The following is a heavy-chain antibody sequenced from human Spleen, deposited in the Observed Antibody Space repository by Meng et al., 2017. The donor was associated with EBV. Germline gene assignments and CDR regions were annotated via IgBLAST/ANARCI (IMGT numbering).Heavy chain of an antibody. Sequence: HAPLVCSGAENKKPGASVKVSFKASGGNCNTQAISGVRQAPGEGLEWMGGIIPIFGTSNYAQKFQGRVTITADESTRTAYMELSSLRSEDTAMYYCARASRDFWSGYYPHWGQGTLVTVSS. CDR2: IIPIFGTS. J-gene: IGHJ4*02. CDR1: GGNCNTQA. D-gene: IGHD3-3*01. V-gene: IGHV1-69*01. CDR3: ARASRDFWSGYYPH.